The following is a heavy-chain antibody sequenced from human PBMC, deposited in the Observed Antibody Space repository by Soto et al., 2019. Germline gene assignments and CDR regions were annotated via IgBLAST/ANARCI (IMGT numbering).Heavy chain of an antibody. Sequence: GGSLRLSCAASGFTFSSYSMNWVRQAPGKGLEWVSSISSSSSYIYYADSVKGRFTISRDNAKNSLYLQMNSLRAEDTAVYYWAREGTTVVRYYYYYYMDVWGKGTTVTVSS. V-gene: IGHV3-21*01. CDR3: AREGTTVVRYYYYYYMDV. J-gene: IGHJ6*03. D-gene: IGHD4-17*01. CDR1: GFTFSSYS. CDR2: ISSSSSYI.